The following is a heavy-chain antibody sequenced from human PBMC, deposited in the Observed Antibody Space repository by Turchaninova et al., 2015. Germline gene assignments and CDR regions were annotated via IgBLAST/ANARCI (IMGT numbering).Heavy chain of an antibody. CDR1: GFTFRTFW. CDR2: INGDGNEK. Sequence: GGGLVQPGGSLRLSCAASGFTFRTFWMSWVRQAPGKGLEWVANINGDGNEKSYVDSEKDRLTISRDNAKNTLYLQMHGLRPEDTALYYCARGFWEVVVTPGAVPTFYFDYWGQGSLVTVSS. CDR3: ARGFWEVVVTPGAVPTFYFDY. D-gene: IGHD2-21*01. J-gene: IGHJ4*02. V-gene: IGHV3-7*03.